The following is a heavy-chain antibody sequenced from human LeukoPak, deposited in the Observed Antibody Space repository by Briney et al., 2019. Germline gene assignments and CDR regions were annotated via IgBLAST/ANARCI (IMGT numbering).Heavy chain of an antibody. D-gene: IGHD3-22*01. Sequence: GGSLRLSCAASGFTFSDYYMSWIRQAPGKGLEWVSYISSSSSYTNYADSVKGRFTISRDNAKNSLYLQMNSLRAEDTAVYYCARNLDYYDSSGYLSWGQGTLVTVSS. V-gene: IGHV3-11*03. CDR2: ISSSSSYT. CDR1: GFTFSDYY. CDR3: ARNLDYYDSSGYLS. J-gene: IGHJ5*02.